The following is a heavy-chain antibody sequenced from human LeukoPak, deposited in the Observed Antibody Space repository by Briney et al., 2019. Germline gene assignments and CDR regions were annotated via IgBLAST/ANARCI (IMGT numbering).Heavy chain of an antibody. CDR1: GGSISSHY. Sequence: PSETLSLTCTVSGGSISSHYWSWIRQPPGKGLEWIGYIYYSGSTNYNPSLKRRVTISVDTSKNQFSLKLSSVTAADTAVYYCARIRFSENYYYYMDVWGKGTTVTVSS. CDR3: ARIRFSENYYYYMDV. J-gene: IGHJ6*03. D-gene: IGHD3-3*01. CDR2: IYYSGST. V-gene: IGHV4-59*11.